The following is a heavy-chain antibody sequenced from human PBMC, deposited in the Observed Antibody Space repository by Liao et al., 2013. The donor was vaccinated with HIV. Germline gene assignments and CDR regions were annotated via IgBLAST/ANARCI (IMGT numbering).Heavy chain of an antibody. CDR2: IYYSGDT. V-gene: IGHV4-59*11. CDR3: ARHRLGGINTFGVVDYYYYMDV. CDR1: DDSISGHH. D-gene: IGHD3-3*02. Sequence: QVQLHESGPGLLKPSQPLSLTCTVSDDSISGHHWSWIRQPPGKGLEWIGSIYYSGDTNYNPSLKSRVTMSVDTSKNQLSLKVTSVTAADTAVYYCARHRLGGINTFGVVDYYYYMDVWGKGTTVSVSS. J-gene: IGHJ6*03.